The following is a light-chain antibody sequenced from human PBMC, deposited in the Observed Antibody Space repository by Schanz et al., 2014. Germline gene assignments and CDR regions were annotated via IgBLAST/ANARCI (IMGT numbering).Light chain of an antibody. CDR1: SSDVGGYNY. Sequence: QSVLTQPPSASGSPGQSVTFSCTGTSSDVGGYNYVSWYQQHPGKAPKLMIFDVNQRPSGVPDRFSGSKSGNTASLTVSGLQAEDEADYYCSSYGGNLGVFGTGTKLTVL. CDR2: DVN. CDR3: SSYGGNLGV. J-gene: IGLJ1*01. V-gene: IGLV2-8*01.